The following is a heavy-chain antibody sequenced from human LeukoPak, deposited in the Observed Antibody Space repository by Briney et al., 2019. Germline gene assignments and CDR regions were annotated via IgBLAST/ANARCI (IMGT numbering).Heavy chain of an antibody. J-gene: IGHJ3*02. Sequence: SGGSLRLSCAASGFTFSSCWMHWVRQAPGKGLVWVSRINSDGSSTTYADSVKGRFTISRDNAKNTLYLQMNSLRAEDTAVYYCARAPYYYDTSGFLIWGQGTMVTVSS. D-gene: IGHD3-22*01. CDR3: ARAPYYYDTSGFLI. V-gene: IGHV3-74*01. CDR1: GFTFSSCW. CDR2: INSDGSST.